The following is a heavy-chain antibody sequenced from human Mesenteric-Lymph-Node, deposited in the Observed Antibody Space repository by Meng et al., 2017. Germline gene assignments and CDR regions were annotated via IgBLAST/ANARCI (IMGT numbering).Heavy chain of an antibody. CDR1: GFTFSSYS. Sequence: GGSLRLSWAASGFTFSSYSMNWVRQAPGQGLEWVSSISSSSSYMYYADSVKGRFTISIDNAKKPLYLQRNSLRAEDTAVYYCARVLAASYYFDYWGQGTLVTVSS. V-gene: IGHV3-21*01. J-gene: IGHJ4*02. D-gene: IGHD2-15*01. CDR3: ARVLAASYYFDY. CDR2: ISSSSSYM.